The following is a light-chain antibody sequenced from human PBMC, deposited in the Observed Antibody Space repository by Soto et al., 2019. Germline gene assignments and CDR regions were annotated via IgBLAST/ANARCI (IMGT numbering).Light chain of an antibody. J-gene: IGKJ4*01. CDR1: QSVSKNF. V-gene: IGKV3-20*01. CDR3: QNYGSSPPT. CDR2: GAS. Sequence: EIVLTQSPGTLSLSPGERATLSCRASQSVSKNFLAWYQQKPGQTPRLLISGASHRATGIPDRFSGSGPGTDFSLAIARLEPEDLAVYVCQNYGSSPPTFGGGTEVAIK.